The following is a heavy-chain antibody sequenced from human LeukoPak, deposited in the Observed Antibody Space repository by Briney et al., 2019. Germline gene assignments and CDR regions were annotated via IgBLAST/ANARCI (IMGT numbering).Heavy chain of an antibody. V-gene: IGHV3-23*01. Sequence: GGSLRLSCAASGFTFSSYAMSWVRQAPGKGLEWVSGIGASGDSKYYADSVEGRFTISRDNAKNILSLQMTSLRAEDTAIYYCAKGSSSWQTYDYWGQGTLVTVSS. D-gene: IGHD6-13*01. CDR2: IGASGDSK. J-gene: IGHJ4*02. CDR3: AKGSSSWQTYDY. CDR1: GFTFSSYA.